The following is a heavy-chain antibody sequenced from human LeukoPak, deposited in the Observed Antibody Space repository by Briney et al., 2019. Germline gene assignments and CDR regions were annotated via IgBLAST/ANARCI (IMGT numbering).Heavy chain of an antibody. V-gene: IGHV1-2*02. Sequence: GASVKVSCKASGYTFTGYYMHWVRQAPGQGLEWMGWINPNSGGTNYAQKFQGRVTMTRDTSISTAYMELSRLRSDDTAVYYCARTYCSSTSCRIGYWGQGTLVTVSS. CDR2: INPNSGGT. CDR3: ARTYCSSTSCRIGY. D-gene: IGHD2-2*01. J-gene: IGHJ4*02. CDR1: GYTFTGYY.